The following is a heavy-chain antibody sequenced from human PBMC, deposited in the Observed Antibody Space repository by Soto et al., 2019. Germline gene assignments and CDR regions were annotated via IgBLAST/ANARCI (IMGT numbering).Heavy chain of an antibody. V-gene: IGHV3-30-3*01. D-gene: IGHD2-15*01. CDR1: GFTFSSYA. Sequence: QVQLVESGGGVVQPGRSLRLSCAASGFTFSSYAMHWVRQAPGKGLEWVAVISYDGSNKYYADSVKGRFTISRDTSKNTLYLQMNSLRAEDTAVYYCARAYCSGGSCYDYWGQGTLVTVSS. J-gene: IGHJ4*02. CDR2: ISYDGSNK. CDR3: ARAYCSGGSCYDY.